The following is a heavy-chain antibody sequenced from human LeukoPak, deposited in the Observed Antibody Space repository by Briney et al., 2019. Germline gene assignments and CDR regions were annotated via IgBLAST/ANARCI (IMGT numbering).Heavy chain of an antibody. CDR1: GGTFSSYA. CDR2: IIPLLGIA. CDR3: ARDGDGGNSDY. V-gene: IGHV1-69*04. D-gene: IGHD4-23*01. Sequence: SVKVSCKASGGTFSSYAISWVRQAPGQGLEWMGRIIPLLGIANYAQKFQGRVTITADKSTSTAYMELSSLRSEDTAVYYCARDGDGGNSDYWGQGTLVTVPS. J-gene: IGHJ4*02.